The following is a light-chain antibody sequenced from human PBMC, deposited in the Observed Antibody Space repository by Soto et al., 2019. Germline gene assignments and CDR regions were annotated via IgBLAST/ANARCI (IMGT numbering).Light chain of an antibody. V-gene: IGKV3D-20*01. CDR2: DAS. CDR3: QQYGSSSWT. J-gene: IGKJ1*01. Sequence: EIVLTQSPATLSLSPGDRATLSCGASHSVTNNYLAWYQQKPGLAPRLLIYDASYRANGIPDRFSGSGSGTDFTLTISRMEPEDFVVYYCQQYGSSSWTFGQGTKVDI. CDR1: HSVTNNY.